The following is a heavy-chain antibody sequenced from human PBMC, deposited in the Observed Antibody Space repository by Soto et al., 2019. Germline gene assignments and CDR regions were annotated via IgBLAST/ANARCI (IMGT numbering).Heavy chain of an antibody. V-gene: IGHV4-59*01. Sequence: ASETLSLTCTVSGGSISSYYWSWIRQPPGKGLEWIGYIYYSGSTNYNPSLKSRVTISVDTSKNQFSLKLSSVTAADTAVYYCAGTRNYVDGMDVWGQGTTVTVSS. J-gene: IGHJ6*02. CDR3: AGTRNYVDGMDV. CDR1: GGSISSYY. CDR2: IYYSGST. D-gene: IGHD1-7*01.